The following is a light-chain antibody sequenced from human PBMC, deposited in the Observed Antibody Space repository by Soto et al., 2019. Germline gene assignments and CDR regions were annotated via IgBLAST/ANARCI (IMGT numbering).Light chain of an antibody. CDR3: FSSSIGHSPQV. Sequence: QSALTQPASVSGSPGQSITISCIGTNSDLGTYNSVSWYQHPDNAPQPIIYDVPYRPSGVADHFSGALSGATASLITSGLHADDDADYYCFSSSIGHSPQVLGNGTKVTVL. CDR2: DVP. V-gene: IGLV2-14*01. CDR1: NSDLGTYNS. J-gene: IGLJ1*01.